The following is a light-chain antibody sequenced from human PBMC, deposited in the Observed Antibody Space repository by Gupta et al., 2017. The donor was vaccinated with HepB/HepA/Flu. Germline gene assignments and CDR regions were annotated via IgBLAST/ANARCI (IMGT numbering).Light chain of an antibody. J-gene: IGLJ2*01. Sequence: SYELTQPPSVSVSPGQTPSIPCSGDNLGDKYVCWYHQKPGQSPVLVIYRDNKRPSGIPERFSASNSGNTATLTISGTQAMDEADYYCQTWDSSSVVFGGGTELTVL. CDR1: NLGDKY. CDR2: RDN. V-gene: IGLV3-1*01. CDR3: QTWDSSSVV.